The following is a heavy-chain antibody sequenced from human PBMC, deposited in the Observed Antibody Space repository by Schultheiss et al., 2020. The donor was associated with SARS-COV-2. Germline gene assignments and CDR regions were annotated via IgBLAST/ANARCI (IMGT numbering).Heavy chain of an antibody. V-gene: IGHV3-53*01. D-gene: IGHD6-6*01. J-gene: IGHJ5*02. Sequence: GGSLRLSCAASGFTVSSNYMSWVRQAPGKGLEWVSVIYSGGSTYYADSVKGRFTISRDNSKNTLYLQMNSLRAEDTAVYYCARVIKAARGWFDPWGQGTLVTVSS. CDR1: GFTVSSNY. CDR3: ARVIKAARGWFDP. CDR2: IYSGGST.